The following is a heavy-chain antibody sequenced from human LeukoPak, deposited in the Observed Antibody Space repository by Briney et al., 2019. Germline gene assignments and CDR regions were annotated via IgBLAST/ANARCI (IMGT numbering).Heavy chain of an antibody. Sequence: SETLSLTCTVSGGSISSDYWSWSRHPPGKGLKWIGYIYYSGSTNYNPSLKSRVTISVDTSKNQFSLKLSSVTAADTAVYYCARFRKTWFDPWGQGTLVTVSS. V-gene: IGHV4-59*01. CDR3: ARFRKTWFDP. CDR1: GGSISSDY. CDR2: IYYSGST. J-gene: IGHJ5*02.